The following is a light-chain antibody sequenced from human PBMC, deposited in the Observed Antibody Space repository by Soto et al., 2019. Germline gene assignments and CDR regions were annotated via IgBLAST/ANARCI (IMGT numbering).Light chain of an antibody. V-gene: IGKV3-15*01. CDR2: GAS. Sequence: ELVLTQSPDTLSVSQGEGATLSCRASQSVSSNLAWYQQKPGQAPRLLIYGASTRATGIPARISGSGSGTEFTLTISSLQSEDFAVYYCQQYNNWLLTFGGGTKVDI. CDR3: QQYNNWLLT. J-gene: IGKJ4*01. CDR1: QSVSSN.